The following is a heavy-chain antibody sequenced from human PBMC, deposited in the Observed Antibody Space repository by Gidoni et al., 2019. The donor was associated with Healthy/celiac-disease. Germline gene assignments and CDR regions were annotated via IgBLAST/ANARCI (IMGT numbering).Heavy chain of an antibody. CDR2: IIPILGIA. D-gene: IGHD4-17*01. CDR1: GGTFSSYT. V-gene: IGHV1-69*02. Sequence: QVQLVQSGAEVKKPGSSVKVSCKASGGTFSSYTISWVRQAPGQGLEWMGRIIPILGIANYAQKFQGRVTITADKSTSTAYMELSSLRSEDTAVYYCAKASTVTTTGWGYWGQGTLVTVSS. J-gene: IGHJ4*02. CDR3: AKASTVTTTGWGY.